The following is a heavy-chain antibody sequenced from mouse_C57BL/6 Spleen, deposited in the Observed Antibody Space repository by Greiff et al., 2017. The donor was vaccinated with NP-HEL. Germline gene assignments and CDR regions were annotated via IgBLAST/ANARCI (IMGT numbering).Heavy chain of an antibody. CDR3: ARGNWDVYYAMDY. Sequence: EVQVVESGGGLVKPGGSLKLSCAASGFTFSDYGMHWVRQAPEKGLEWVAYISSGSSTIYYADTVKGRFTISRDNAKNTLFLQMTSLRSEDTAMYYCARGNWDVYYAMDYWGQGTSVTVSS. J-gene: IGHJ4*01. D-gene: IGHD4-1*01. V-gene: IGHV5-17*01. CDR2: ISSGSSTI. CDR1: GFTFSDYG.